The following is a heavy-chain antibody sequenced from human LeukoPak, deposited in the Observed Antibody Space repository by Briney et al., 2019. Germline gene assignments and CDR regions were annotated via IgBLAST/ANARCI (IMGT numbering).Heavy chain of an antibody. V-gene: IGHV4-34*01. J-gene: IGHJ4*02. Sequence: SETLSLTCAVYGGSFISYYWTWIRQPPGEGLEWIGEINHSGSTNYNPSLKSRVTISVDTSKNQFSLKLSSVTAADTAVYYCARVHPVTALYYFDYWGQGTLVTVSS. CDR1: GGSFISYY. D-gene: IGHD2-21*02. CDR3: ARVHPVTALYYFDY. CDR2: INHSGST.